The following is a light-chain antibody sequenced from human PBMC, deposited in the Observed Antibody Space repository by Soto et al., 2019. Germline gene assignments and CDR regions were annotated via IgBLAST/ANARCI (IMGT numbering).Light chain of an antibody. CDR3: SSYAGSNNQV. CDR2: EVS. J-gene: IGLJ1*01. V-gene: IGLV2-8*01. Sequence: SALTQPPSASGSPGQSVTISCTGTSSDVGGYNYVSWYQQHPGRAPKLMIYEVSKRPSGVPDRFSGSKSGNTASLTVSGLQTEDEADYYCSSYAGSNNQVFGTGTKVTVL. CDR1: SSDVGGYNY.